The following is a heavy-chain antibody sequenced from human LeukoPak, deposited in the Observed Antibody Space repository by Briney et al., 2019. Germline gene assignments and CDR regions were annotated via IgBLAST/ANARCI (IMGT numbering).Heavy chain of an antibody. CDR2: MYTSGTT. CDR3: AREVSGYGALDI. Sequence: GGSLRLSCAASGFTVSSNYMSWVRQAPGKGLEWVSIMYTSGTTYYADSVQGRFTISRDISKNTLYVQMNSLRAEDTARYYCAREVSGYGALDIWGQGTMVTVSS. D-gene: IGHD3-16*01. CDR1: GFTVSSNY. J-gene: IGHJ3*02. V-gene: IGHV3-53*01.